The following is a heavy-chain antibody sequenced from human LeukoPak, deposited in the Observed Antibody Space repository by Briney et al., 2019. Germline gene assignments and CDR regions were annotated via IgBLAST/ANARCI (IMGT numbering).Heavy chain of an antibody. CDR2: ISAYNGNT. CDR1: GYTFTSYG. V-gene: IGHV1-18*01. Sequence: ASVKVSCKASGYTFTSYGISWVRQAPGQGLEWMGWISAYNGNTNYAQKLQGRVTMTTDTSTSTAYMELRSLRSDDTAVYYCARDRPRYSSAGSYFDYWGQGTLVTVSS. J-gene: IGHJ4*02. D-gene: IGHD6-19*01. CDR3: ARDRPRYSSAGSYFDY.